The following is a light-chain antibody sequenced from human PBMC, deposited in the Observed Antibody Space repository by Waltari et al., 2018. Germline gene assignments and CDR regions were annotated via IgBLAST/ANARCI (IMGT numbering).Light chain of an antibody. CDR3: QQRHSWPLT. J-gene: IGKJ4*01. CDR1: QSVSSY. Sequence: EIVLTQSPATLSLSPGERATLSCRASQSVSSYLGWYQQKPGQAPRLLISDASNRATGIPARFSGRGSETDFTLTISSLEPEDFAVYYCQQRHSWPLTFGGGTRVEI. CDR2: DAS. V-gene: IGKV3-11*01.